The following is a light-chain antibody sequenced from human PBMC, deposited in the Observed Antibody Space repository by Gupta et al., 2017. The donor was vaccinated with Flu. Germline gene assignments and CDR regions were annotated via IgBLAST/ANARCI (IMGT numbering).Light chain of an antibody. Sequence: DIQMTQSPSSLSASVGDRVTITCRASQTISIYLNWYLQKPGKAPKLLIYAASSLQSGVPSRFSGSGSGTDFTLTSSSLQPEDFATYYCQQSFSTPLTFGGGTKVDIK. CDR2: AAS. CDR1: QTISIY. CDR3: QQSFSTPLT. J-gene: IGKJ4*01. V-gene: IGKV1-39*01.